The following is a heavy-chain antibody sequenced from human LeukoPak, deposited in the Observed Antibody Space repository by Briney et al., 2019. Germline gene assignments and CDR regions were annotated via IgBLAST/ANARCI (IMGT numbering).Heavy chain of an antibody. CDR1: GGSISSYY. D-gene: IGHD2-2*01. Sequence: SETLSLTCTVSGGSISSYYWSWIRQPPGKGLEWIGYIYYSGSTNYNPSLKSRVTISVDTSKNQFSLKLSSVTAADTAVYYCARRLTGTLLYNWFDPWGQGTLVTVSS. V-gene: IGHV4-59*01. J-gene: IGHJ5*02. CDR3: ARRLTGTLLYNWFDP. CDR2: IYYSGST.